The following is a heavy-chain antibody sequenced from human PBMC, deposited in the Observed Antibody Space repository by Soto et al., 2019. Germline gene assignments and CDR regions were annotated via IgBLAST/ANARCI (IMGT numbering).Heavy chain of an antibody. D-gene: IGHD5-12*01. Sequence: GSLRLSCAASGFTFSSYAMHWVRQAPGKGLEWVAVISYDGSNKYYADSVKGRFTISRDNSKNTLYLQMNSLRAEDTAVYYCARNGVGYGYYYYYGMDVWGQGTTVTVSS. J-gene: IGHJ6*02. CDR3: ARNGVGYGYYYYYGMDV. V-gene: IGHV3-30-3*01. CDR2: ISYDGSNK. CDR1: GFTFSSYA.